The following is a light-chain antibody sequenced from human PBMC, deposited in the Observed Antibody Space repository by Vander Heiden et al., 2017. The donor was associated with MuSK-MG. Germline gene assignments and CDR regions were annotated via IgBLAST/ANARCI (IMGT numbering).Light chain of an antibody. CDR2: DGS. Sequence: DIQLTQSPSSLSASVGDRVTITCRTSQSISIYLNWYQQKPGKAPKLLIHDGSSLQSGVPSRFSGSGSGTDFTLTISRLQPEDLGTYHCQQSDNGPLTFGGGTKVEIK. CDR1: QSISIY. J-gene: IGKJ4*01. V-gene: IGKV1-39*01. CDR3: QQSDNGPLT.